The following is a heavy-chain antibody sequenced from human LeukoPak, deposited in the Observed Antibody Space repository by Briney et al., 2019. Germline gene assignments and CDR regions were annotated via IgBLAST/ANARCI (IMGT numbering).Heavy chain of an antibody. CDR1: GYTFTSSG. D-gene: IGHD3-22*01. CDR2: ISASNGNT. CDR3: ARDYQDYYDSSGYYTAFDI. J-gene: IGHJ3*02. Sequence: ASLKVSCKASGYTFTSSGISRARQAPGHRLEWMGWISASNGNTNSAQKLQGRVTMTTDTSTSTAYMELSSLRSDDTAVYYCARDYQDYYDSSGYYTAFDIWGQGTMVSVSS. V-gene: IGHV1-18*01.